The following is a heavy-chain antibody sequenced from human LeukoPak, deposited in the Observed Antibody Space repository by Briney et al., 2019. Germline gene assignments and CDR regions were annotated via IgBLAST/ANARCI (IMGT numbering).Heavy chain of an antibody. Sequence: GGSLRLSCAVSGFTFSSYAMSWVRQAPGKGLEWVSAISGSGGGTYYADSVKGRFTISRDNSKNTLYVQMNSLRAEDTAVYYCASHCSSTSCYYYWGQGTLVTVSS. D-gene: IGHD2-2*01. J-gene: IGHJ4*02. CDR1: GFTFSSYA. CDR2: ISGSGGGT. V-gene: IGHV3-23*01. CDR3: ASHCSSTSCYYY.